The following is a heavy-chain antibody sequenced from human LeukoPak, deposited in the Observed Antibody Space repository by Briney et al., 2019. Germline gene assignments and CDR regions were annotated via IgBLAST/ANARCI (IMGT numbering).Heavy chain of an antibody. V-gene: IGHV3-74*01. Sequence: AGGSLRLSCAASGFTFCSPWMHWVRQAPGKGLVWVSRINSDGSATAYADSVKGRFTISRDNSKNTLYLQMNSLRAEDTAVYYCAKTMRRDNWFDPWGQGTLVTVSS. J-gene: IGHJ5*02. CDR1: GFTFCSPW. CDR2: INSDGSAT. CDR3: AKTMRRDNWFDP. D-gene: IGHD3-3*01.